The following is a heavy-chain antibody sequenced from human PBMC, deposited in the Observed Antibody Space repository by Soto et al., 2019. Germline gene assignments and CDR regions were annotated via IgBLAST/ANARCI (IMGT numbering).Heavy chain of an antibody. J-gene: IGHJ4*02. CDR2: SRNKAKSYTT. Sequence: EVQLVESVGVLVQPGGSLKLSCVASGLTFSDHYMDWVRQAPGKGLEWVGRSRNKAKSYTTDYAASVKGRFTISRDDSKSSVYLQMNSLETEDTAVYYCVRAARSGTTHFDYWGQGTLVTVSS. V-gene: IGHV3-72*01. D-gene: IGHD1-7*01. CDR1: GLTFSDHY. CDR3: VRAARSGTTHFDY.